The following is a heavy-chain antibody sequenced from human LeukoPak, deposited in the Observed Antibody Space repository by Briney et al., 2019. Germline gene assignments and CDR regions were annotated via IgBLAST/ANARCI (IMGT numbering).Heavy chain of an antibody. D-gene: IGHD3-22*01. CDR3: ARAGVWDYSDSSGYHNAAFDI. Sequence: ASVKVSCKASGYTFTSYGISWVRQAPGQGLEWMGWISAYNGNTNYAQKFQGRVTVTRDTSISTAYMDLSRLRSDDTAVYYCARAGVWDYSDSSGYHNAAFDIWGQGTMVTVSS. V-gene: IGHV1-18*01. CDR2: ISAYNGNT. J-gene: IGHJ3*02. CDR1: GYTFTSYG.